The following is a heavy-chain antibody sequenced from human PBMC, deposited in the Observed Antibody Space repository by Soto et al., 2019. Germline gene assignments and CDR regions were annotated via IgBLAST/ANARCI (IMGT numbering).Heavy chain of an antibody. Sequence: ASVKVSCKASGYTFTSYGISWVRQAPGQGLQWMGWIAPYIGKTNYAQDLQGRVTMTTDTSTTTAYMEVRGLTSDDTATYYCAGGGSSSYYYGMDVWGQGTTFTVSS. J-gene: IGHJ6*02. D-gene: IGHD6-6*01. V-gene: IGHV1-18*04. CDR1: GYTFTSYG. CDR3: AGGGSSSYYYGMDV. CDR2: IAPYIGKT.